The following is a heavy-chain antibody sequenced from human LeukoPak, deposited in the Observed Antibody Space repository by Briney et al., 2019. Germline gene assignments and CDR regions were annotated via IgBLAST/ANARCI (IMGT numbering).Heavy chain of an antibody. CDR3: ARETGSADAFDF. CDR1: GFKFSVYS. J-gene: IGHJ3*01. Sequence: PGGSLTLSCTASGFKFSVYSRNWVRQAPGSGLQLLSRITGTGCQLDDVDYADSVRGRFTISRDNGKDSLFLEMRGLRVEDTGIYFRARETGSADAFDFWGRGSLVTVSS. V-gene: IGHV3-21*03. CDR2: ITGTGCQLDDV.